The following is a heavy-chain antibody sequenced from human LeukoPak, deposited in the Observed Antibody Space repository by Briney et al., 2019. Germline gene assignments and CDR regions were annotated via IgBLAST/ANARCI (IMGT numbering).Heavy chain of an antibody. Sequence: PSETLSLTCTVSGGSVSSGSYYWSWIRKPPGKGLEWIGYIYDSGSTNYNPSLKSRVTISIDTSKNQFSLKLSSVTAADTAVYYCARDLGMGYCSGGSCYGLDYWGQGTLVTVSS. CDR2: IYDSGST. V-gene: IGHV4-61*01. J-gene: IGHJ4*02. D-gene: IGHD2-15*01. CDR3: ARDLGMGYCSGGSCYGLDY. CDR1: GGSVSSGSYY.